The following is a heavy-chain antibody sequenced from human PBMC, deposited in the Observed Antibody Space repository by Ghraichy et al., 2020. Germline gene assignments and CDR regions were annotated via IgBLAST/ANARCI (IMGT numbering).Heavy chain of an antibody. D-gene: IGHD2-2*01. CDR1: GGSISSYY. CDR3: ASLNIVVIPAAIWGFDP. CDR2: IYYSGNT. V-gene: IGHV4-59*01. J-gene: IGHJ5*02. Sequence: GSLSLTCTVSGGSISSYYWSWIRQPPGKGLEWIGFIYYSGNTNYNPSLKSRVTISVDTSKNQFSLKLSSVTAADTAVYYCASLNIVVIPAAIWGFDPWGQGTLVTVSS.